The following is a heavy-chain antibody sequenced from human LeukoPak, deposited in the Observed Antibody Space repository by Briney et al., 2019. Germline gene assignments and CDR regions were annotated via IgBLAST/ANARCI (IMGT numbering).Heavy chain of an antibody. D-gene: IGHD1-26*01. CDR2: INHSGST. J-gene: IGHJ4*02. Sequence: SETLSLTCAVYGGSFSGYYWSWIRQPPGKGLEWIGEINHSGSTNYNPSLKSRVTISVDTSKNQFSLKLSSVTAADTAVYYCARGLGRSRWHSYYWGQGTLVTVSS. V-gene: IGHV4-34*01. CDR1: GGSFSGYY. CDR3: ARGLGRSRWHSYY.